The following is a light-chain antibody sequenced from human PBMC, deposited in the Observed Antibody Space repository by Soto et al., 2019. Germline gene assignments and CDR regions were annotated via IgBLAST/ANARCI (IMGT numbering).Light chain of an antibody. CDR1: QSVLYSSNNKNY. CDR2: WAS. Sequence: DIVMTQSPDSLAVSLGERATINCKSSQSVLYSSNNKNYLAWYQQKPGQPTKLLIYWASTRESGVPDRFSGSGSGTDFTLTISSLQAEDVEVYYCQQYYSTPLTFGGGTKVEIK. CDR3: QQYYSTPLT. J-gene: IGKJ4*01. V-gene: IGKV4-1*01.